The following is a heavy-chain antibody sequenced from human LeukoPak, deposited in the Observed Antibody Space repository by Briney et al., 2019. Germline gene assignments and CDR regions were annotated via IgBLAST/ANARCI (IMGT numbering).Heavy chain of an antibody. Sequence: ASVTVSCKASGYTFTSYGISWVRQAPGQGLEWMGWISFHNGNTNYAQNLQGRVTLTTDRFTSTAYMELRSLRSDDTAVYYCARADVSGSYFHLDYWGQGTLVTVSS. J-gene: IGHJ4*02. CDR3: ARADVSGSYFHLDY. V-gene: IGHV1-18*01. D-gene: IGHD3-16*01. CDR1: GYTFTSYG. CDR2: ISFHNGNT.